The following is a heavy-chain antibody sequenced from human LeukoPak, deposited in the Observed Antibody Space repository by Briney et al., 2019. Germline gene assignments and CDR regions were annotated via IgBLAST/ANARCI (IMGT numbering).Heavy chain of an antibody. D-gene: IGHD1-26*01. CDR1: GDSVSSNSAA. CDR3: ARDWDSLDTFDI. Sequence: SQTLSLTCVISGDSVSSNSAAWNWIRQSPSRGLEWLGRTYYRSKWYNHYAVSVKSRITVNPDTSKNQFSLQLNSVAPDDTAVYYCARDWDSLDTFDIWGQGTMVTVSS. J-gene: IGHJ3*02. V-gene: IGHV6-1*01. CDR2: TYYRSKWYN.